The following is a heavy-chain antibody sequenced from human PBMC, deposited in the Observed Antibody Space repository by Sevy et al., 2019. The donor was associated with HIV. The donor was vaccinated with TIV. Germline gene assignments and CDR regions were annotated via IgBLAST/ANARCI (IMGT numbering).Heavy chain of an antibody. D-gene: IGHD2-15*01. Sequence: ASVKVSCKASGYNFIFYAVHWVRQAPGQSLEWMGWINPGNGITKYSQNFQGRVTITRDTSATSTYMELASLTSEDTSVYYCAREVVGALKYFGSWGQGTLVTVSS. J-gene: IGHJ4*02. CDR3: AREVVGALKYFGS. CDR2: INPGNGIT. V-gene: IGHV1-3*01. CDR1: GYNFIFYA.